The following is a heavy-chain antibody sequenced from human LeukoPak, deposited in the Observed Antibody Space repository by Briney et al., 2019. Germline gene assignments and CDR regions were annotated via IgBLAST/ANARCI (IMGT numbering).Heavy chain of an antibody. CDR2: ISSSGSAI. Sequence: GGSLRLSCVASGFTFSSYVMNWVRQAPGKGLEWVSYISSSGSAIYYADSVKGRFTISRDNAKNSLFLQVNSLRDEDTALYYCATDLVGGTNYWGQGILVTVSS. J-gene: IGHJ4*02. CDR3: ATDLVGGTNY. V-gene: IGHV3-48*02. D-gene: IGHD1-26*01. CDR1: GFTFSSYV.